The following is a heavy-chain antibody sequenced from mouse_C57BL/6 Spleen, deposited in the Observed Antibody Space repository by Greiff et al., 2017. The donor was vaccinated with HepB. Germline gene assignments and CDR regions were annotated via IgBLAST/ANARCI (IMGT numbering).Heavy chain of an antibody. CDR2: ISSGGSYT. CDR3: ARHEGTGYFDY. J-gene: IGHJ2*01. Sequence: EVMLVESGGDLVKPGGSLKLSCAASGFTFSSYGMSWVRQTPDKRLEWVATISSGGSYTYYPDSVKGRFTISRDNAKNTLYLQMSSLKSEDTARYYCARHEGTGYFDYWGQGTTLTVSS. CDR1: GFTFSSYG. V-gene: IGHV5-6*01.